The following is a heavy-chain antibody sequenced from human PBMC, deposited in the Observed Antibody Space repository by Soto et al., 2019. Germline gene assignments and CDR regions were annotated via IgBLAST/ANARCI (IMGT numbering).Heavy chain of an antibody. CDR1: GASIRDYY. Sequence: PSETLSLTCTVSGASIRDYYWSWIRQSPGKEPEWIGYIHHSGSTNFNPSLKSRVTISLDTSESQFSLKLDSVTTADTAVYYCARMYFYGSGGHYPFDYWGQGTLVTVSS. CDR2: IHHSGST. CDR3: ARMYFYGSGGHYPFDY. V-gene: IGHV4-59*01. D-gene: IGHD3-22*01. J-gene: IGHJ4*02.